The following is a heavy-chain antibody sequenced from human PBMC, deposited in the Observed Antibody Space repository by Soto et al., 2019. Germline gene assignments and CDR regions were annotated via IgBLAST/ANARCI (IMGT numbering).Heavy chain of an antibody. CDR1: GYTFTDYA. CDR3: ARDTGYTFGSLNY. Sequence: HVELVQSGADVKKPGASVTISCQASGYTFTDYALHWVRQAPGQRLELMGWMNAGVGNTLYSQKFQGRITITRATSASTAYMELNSLKSEDTAIYYCARDTGYTFGSLNYWGRGTLVTVSS. CDR2: MNAGVGNT. D-gene: IGHD5-18*01. J-gene: IGHJ4*02. V-gene: IGHV1-3*01.